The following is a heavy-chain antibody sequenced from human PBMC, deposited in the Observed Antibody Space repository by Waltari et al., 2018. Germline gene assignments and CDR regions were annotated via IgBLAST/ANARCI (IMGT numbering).Heavy chain of an antibody. CDR3: ARETEDLNAFDM. CDR2: LSRGGNT. J-gene: IGHJ3*02. Sequence: EVQLVKTGGGLIQPEGSLRLSCAASGVTVSRSQMNWVRQAPGKGLGWVSVLSRGGNTYYADAVKGRFTISRDNSKNILYLQMNSLRAEDTAVYYCARETEDLNAFDMWGQGTMVTVSS. CDR1: GVTVSRSQ. V-gene: IGHV3-53*02.